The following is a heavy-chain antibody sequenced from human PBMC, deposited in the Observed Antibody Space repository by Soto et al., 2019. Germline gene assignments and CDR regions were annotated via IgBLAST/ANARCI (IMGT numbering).Heavy chain of an antibody. V-gene: IGHV4-59*01. Sequence: LTCFISGGSFSNDYWTWIRQSPGKGLEWIGYIFHSGITDYNPSVKSRVTISIDKSRNLFSLNLTSVTAADTAVYYCARDRYFYDSRGYYRTLESWGQGTRVTVSS. J-gene: IGHJ5*01. CDR3: ARDRYFYDSRGYYRTLES. CDR2: IFHSGIT. CDR1: GGSFSNDY. D-gene: IGHD3-22*01.